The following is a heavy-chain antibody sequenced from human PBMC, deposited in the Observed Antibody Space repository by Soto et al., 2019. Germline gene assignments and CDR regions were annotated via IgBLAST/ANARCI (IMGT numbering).Heavy chain of an antibody. D-gene: IGHD6-19*01. CDR1: GFTFSSYS. CDR3: ARDLGQWLVQNWFDP. V-gene: IGHV3-48*02. CDR2: ISSSSSTI. Sequence: EVQLVESGGGLVQPGGSLRLSCAASGFTFSSYSMNWVRQAPGKGLEWVSYISSSSSTIYYADSVKGRFTISRDNTKNSLYLQMNSLRDEDTAVYYCARDLGQWLVQNWFDPWGQGTLVTVSS. J-gene: IGHJ5*02.